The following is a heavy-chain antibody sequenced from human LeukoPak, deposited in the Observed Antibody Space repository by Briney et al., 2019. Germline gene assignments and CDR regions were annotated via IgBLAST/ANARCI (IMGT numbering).Heavy chain of an antibody. CDR2: INPNSGGT. CDR1: GYTFTGYY. J-gene: IGHJ4*02. Sequence: GASVKVSCKASGYTFTGYYMRWVRQAPGQGLEWMGRINPNSGGTNYAQKFQGRVTMTRDTSISTAYMELSRLRSDDTAVYYCASIDYYDSSGYYSAFDYWGQGTLVTVSS. CDR3: ASIDYYDSSGYYSAFDY. D-gene: IGHD3-22*01. V-gene: IGHV1-2*06.